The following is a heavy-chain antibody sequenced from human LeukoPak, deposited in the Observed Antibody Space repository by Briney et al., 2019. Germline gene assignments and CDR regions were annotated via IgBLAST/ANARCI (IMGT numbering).Heavy chain of an antibody. V-gene: IGHV3-74*01. CDR2: INSGGSGT. J-gene: IGHJ4*02. Sequence: TGGSLRLSCAASGFNFASNWMHWVRQTPGKGLVWVSRINSGGSGTSYADSVEGRFTISRDNAKNTLYLQMNSLRAEDTAVYYCAKGSPIYYFDYWGQGTLVTVSS. D-gene: IGHD2-21*01. CDR3: AKGSPIYYFDY. CDR1: GFNFASNW.